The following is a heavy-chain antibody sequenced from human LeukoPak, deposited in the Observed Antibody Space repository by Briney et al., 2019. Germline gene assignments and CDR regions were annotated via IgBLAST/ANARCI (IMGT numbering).Heavy chain of an antibody. V-gene: IGHV3-30*03. CDR2: LSYDGSDK. D-gene: IGHD3-3*01. CDR1: GFSFSKYG. CDR3: ARGDVWGGDH. Sequence: GGSLRLSCAASGFSFSKYGMHWVRQAPGKGLEWVAVLSYDGSDKYYADSVKGRFTISRDNSKKTLYLQMNSLRAEDTAVYYCARGDVWGGDHWGQGTQVTVSS. J-gene: IGHJ4*02.